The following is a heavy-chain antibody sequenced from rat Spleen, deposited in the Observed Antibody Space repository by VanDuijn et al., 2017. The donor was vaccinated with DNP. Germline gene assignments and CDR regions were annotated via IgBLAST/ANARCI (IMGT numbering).Heavy chain of an antibody. CDR1: GFTFSDYN. CDR3: ARGNYPGINTFDY. CDR2: ISTNGDNT. J-gene: IGHJ2*01. Sequence: EVQLVESGGGLVQPGRSLKLSCAASGFTFSDYNMAWVRQAPKKGLEWVATISTNGDNTYYRDSVRGRFTISRDNAKSTLYLQMNSLRSEDMATYYCARGNYPGINTFDYWGQGVMVTVSS. D-gene: IGHD1-4*01. V-gene: IGHV5S23*01.